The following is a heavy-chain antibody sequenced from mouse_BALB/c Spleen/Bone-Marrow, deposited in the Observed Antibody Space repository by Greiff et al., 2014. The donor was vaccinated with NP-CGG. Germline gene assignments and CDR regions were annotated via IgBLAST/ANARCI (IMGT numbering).Heavy chain of an antibody. J-gene: IGHJ4*01. V-gene: IGHV2-9*02. D-gene: IGHD1-2*01. CDR3: ARSTTATGAMDY. CDR1: GFSLTSYG. Sequence: VKLQESGPGLVAPSQSLSISCTVSGFSLTSYGVHWVRQPPGKGLEWLGVIWADGSTNYNSALMSRLSISKDNSKSQVFLKMNSLQTDDAAMYYCARSTTATGAMDYWGQGTSVTVSS. CDR2: IWADGST.